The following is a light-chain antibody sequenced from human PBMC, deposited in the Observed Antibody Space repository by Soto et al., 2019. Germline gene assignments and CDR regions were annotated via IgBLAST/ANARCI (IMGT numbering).Light chain of an antibody. Sequence: QSVLTQPPSVSAAAGQKVTISCSGSSSNIGSDYVSWYQQLPGTAPKLLIYENNKRPSGIPDRFSGSKSGTSATLGITGLQTGEEADYYCAAWEKSLNGGVFGG. CDR2: ENN. J-gene: IGLJ2*01. CDR1: SSNIGSDY. V-gene: IGLV1-51*02. CDR3: AAWEKSLNGGV.